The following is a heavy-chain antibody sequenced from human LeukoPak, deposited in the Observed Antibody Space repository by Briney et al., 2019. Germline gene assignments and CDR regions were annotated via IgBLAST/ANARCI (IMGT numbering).Heavy chain of an antibody. CDR2: ISAYNGNT. D-gene: IGHD2-2*03. J-gene: IGHJ3*02. CDR1: GYTFTSYG. V-gene: IGHV1-18*01. Sequence: ASVKVSCKASGYTFTSYGISWVRQAPGQGLEWMGWISAYNGNTNYAQKLQGRVTMTTDTSTSAAYMELRSLRSDDTAVYYCARVDIVVVPAARAFDIWGQGTMVTVSS. CDR3: ARVDIVVVPAARAFDI.